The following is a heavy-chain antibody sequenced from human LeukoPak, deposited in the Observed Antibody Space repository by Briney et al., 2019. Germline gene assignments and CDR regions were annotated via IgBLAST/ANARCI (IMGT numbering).Heavy chain of an antibody. CDR3: AKDTRSSSSYYFDY. Sequence: PGGSLRLSCAASGFAFDDYAMHWVRQAPGKGLEWVSGISWNSGGIGYADSVKGRFTISRDNAKNSLYLQMNSLRAEDTALYYRAKDTRSSSSYYFDYWGQGTLVTVSS. V-gene: IGHV3-9*01. J-gene: IGHJ4*02. CDR2: ISWNSGGI. CDR1: GFAFDDYA. D-gene: IGHD6-6*01.